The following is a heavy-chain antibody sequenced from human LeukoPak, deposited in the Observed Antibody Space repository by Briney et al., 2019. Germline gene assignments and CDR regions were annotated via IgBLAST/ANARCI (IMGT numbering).Heavy chain of an antibody. D-gene: IGHD1-26*01. CDR2: ISTYNGNT. CDR3: ARGSGSFTPVDY. V-gene: IGHV1-18*01. J-gene: IGHJ4*02. Sequence: ASVKVSCKASGYTFTSYGISWVRQAPGQGLEWMGWISTYNGNTNYAQRLQGRVTMTTDTFTSTAYMELRSLRSDDTAVYYCARGSGSFTPVDYWGQGTLVTVSS. CDR1: GYTFTSYG.